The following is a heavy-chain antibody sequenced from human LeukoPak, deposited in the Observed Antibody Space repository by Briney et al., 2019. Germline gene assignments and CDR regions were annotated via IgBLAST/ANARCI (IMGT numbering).Heavy chain of an antibody. Sequence: PSETLSLTCAVYGGSFSGYYWSWIRQPPGKGLEWIGEINHSGSTNYNPSLKSRVTISVDTSKNQFSLKLSSVTAADTAVYYCARGVYYFGYWGQGTLVTVSS. CDR3: ARGVYYFGY. J-gene: IGHJ4*02. CDR2: INHSGST. V-gene: IGHV4-34*01. CDR1: GGSFSGYY.